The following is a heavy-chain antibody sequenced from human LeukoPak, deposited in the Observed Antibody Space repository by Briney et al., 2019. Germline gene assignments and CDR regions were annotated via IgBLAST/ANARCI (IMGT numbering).Heavy chain of an antibody. V-gene: IGHV3-23*01. Sequence: GGSLRLSCAASGFTVSDYSMTWARQAPGKGLEWVSAISGSGSYTDYADSVKGRFTISKDNSRNTVYMRMSSLGAEDTALYYCAKRRYDSSGHFDSWGQGTLVTVSS. CDR3: AKRRYDSSGHFDS. J-gene: IGHJ4*02. D-gene: IGHD3-22*01. CDR1: GFTVSDYS. CDR2: ISGSGSYT.